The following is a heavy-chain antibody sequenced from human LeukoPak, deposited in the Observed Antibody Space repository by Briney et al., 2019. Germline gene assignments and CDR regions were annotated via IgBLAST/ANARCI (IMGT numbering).Heavy chain of an antibody. CDR2: INHSGST. V-gene: IGHV4-34*01. D-gene: IGHD6-13*01. Sequence: PSETLSLTCAVYGGSFSGYYWSWIRQPPGKGLEWIGEINHSGSTNYNPSLKSRVTISVDTSKNQFSLKLSSVTAADTAVYYCAGYSSSWYRCFDYWGQGTLVTVSS. J-gene: IGHJ4*02. CDR3: AGYSSSWYRCFDY. CDR1: GGSFSGYY.